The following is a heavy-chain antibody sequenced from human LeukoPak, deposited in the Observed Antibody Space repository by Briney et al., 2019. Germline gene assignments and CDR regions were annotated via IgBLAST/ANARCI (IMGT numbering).Heavy chain of an antibody. CDR2: ISSSGSTI. Sequence: GGSLRLSCAASGFTFSDYYMSWIRQAPGKGLEWVSYISSSGSTIYYADSVQGRFTISRDNAKNSLYLQINSLRAEDTAVYYCARDTGEGPSDVWGQGTMVTVSA. D-gene: IGHD3-10*01. J-gene: IGHJ3*01. CDR1: GFTFSDYY. V-gene: IGHV3-11*04. CDR3: ARDTGEGPSDV.